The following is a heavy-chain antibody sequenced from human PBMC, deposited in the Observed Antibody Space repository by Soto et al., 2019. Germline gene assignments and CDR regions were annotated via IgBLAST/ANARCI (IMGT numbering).Heavy chain of an antibody. CDR3: ARVEQGILWFGEFHWFDP. J-gene: IGHJ5*02. CDR1: GYTFTSYG. V-gene: IGHV1-18*01. Sequence: GASVKVSCKASGYTFTSYGISWVRQAPGQGLEWMGWISAYNGNTNYAQKLQGRVTMTTDTSTSTAYMELRSLRSDDTAVYYCARVEQGILWFGEFHWFDPWGQGTLVTVSS. CDR2: ISAYNGNT. D-gene: IGHD3-10*01.